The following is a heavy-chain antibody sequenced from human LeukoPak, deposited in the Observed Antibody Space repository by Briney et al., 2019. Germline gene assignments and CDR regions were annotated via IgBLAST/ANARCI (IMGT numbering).Heavy chain of an antibody. CDR1: GGSISSSNW. CDR3: ARRWEGGTVTTGFDP. J-gene: IGHJ5*02. D-gene: IGHD4-17*01. Sequence: PSETLSLTCAVSGGSISSSNWWSWVRPPPGKGLEWIGEIYHSGSTNYNPSLKSRVTISVDKSKNQFSLKLSSVTAADTAVYYCARRWEGGTVTTGFDPWGQGTLVTVSS. CDR2: IYHSGST. V-gene: IGHV4-4*02.